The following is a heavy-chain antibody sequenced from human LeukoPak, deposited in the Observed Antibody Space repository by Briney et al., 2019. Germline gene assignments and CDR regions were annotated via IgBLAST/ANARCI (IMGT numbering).Heavy chain of an antibody. CDR1: GYTFTDYD. V-gene: IGHV1-8*01. CDR3: ARDPYYYDSSGYYQAEYFQH. Sequence: ASVKVSCKASGYTFTDYDINWVRQATGQGLEWMGWMNPNSGNTGYTQKFQGRVTMTRNTSISTAYMELSSLRSEDTAVYYCARDPYYYDSSGYYQAEYFQHWGQGTLVTVSS. D-gene: IGHD3-22*01. CDR2: MNPNSGNT. J-gene: IGHJ1*01.